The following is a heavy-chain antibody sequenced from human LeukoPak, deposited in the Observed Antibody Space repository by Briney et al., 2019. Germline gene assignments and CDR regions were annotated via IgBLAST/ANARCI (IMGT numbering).Heavy chain of an antibody. J-gene: IGHJ3*02. CDR3: ARDGGYSGYGNDAFDI. CDR2: ISYDGSNK. D-gene: IGHD5-12*01. Sequence: GGSLRLSCAASGFTFSSYAMHWVRQAPGKGLEWVAVISYDGSNKYYADSVKGRFTISRDNSKNTLYLQMNSLRAEDTAVNYCARDGGYSGYGNDAFDIWGQGTMVTVSS. CDR1: GFTFSSYA. V-gene: IGHV3-30-3*01.